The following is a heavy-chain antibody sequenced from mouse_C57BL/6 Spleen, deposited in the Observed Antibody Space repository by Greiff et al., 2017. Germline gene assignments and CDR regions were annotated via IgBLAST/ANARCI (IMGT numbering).Heavy chain of an antibody. CDR2: ISSGGSYT. D-gene: IGHD1-1*01. CDR1: GFTFSSYG. V-gene: IGHV5-6*02. Sequence: EVKLVESGGDLVKPGGSLKLSCAASGFTFSSYGMSWVRQTPDKRLEWVATISSGGSYTYYPDSVNGRFTISRDNAKNTLYLQMSSLKSEDTAMYYCARRGITTVGYAMDYWGQGTSVTVSS. J-gene: IGHJ4*01. CDR3: ARRGITTVGYAMDY.